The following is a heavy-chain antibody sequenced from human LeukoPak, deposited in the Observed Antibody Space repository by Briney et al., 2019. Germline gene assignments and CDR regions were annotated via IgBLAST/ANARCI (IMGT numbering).Heavy chain of an antibody. CDR1: GYTFTSYA. D-gene: IGHD6-13*01. Sequence: ASVKVSCKAPGYTFTSYAMHWVRQAPGQRLEWMGWINAGNGNTKYSQKFQGRVTITRDTSASTAYMELSSLRSEDTAVYYCARERYSSSWYSTPRNNWFDPWGQGTLVTVSS. CDR2: INAGNGNT. J-gene: IGHJ5*02. V-gene: IGHV1-3*01. CDR3: ARERYSSSWYSTPRNNWFDP.